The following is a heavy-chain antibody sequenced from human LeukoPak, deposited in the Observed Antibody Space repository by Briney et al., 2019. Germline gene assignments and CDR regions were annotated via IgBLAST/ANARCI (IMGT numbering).Heavy chain of an antibody. J-gene: IGHJ6*03. Sequence: GGSLRLSCAASGFTISSYAMRWVRQAPGKGLEWVSGISGSDGSTYYADSVKGRFTISRHNSRNTLYLQMNSLRAEDTAVYYCAKVPLGSGSYFPCYYYMDVWGKGTTVTVSS. D-gene: IGHD1-26*01. V-gene: IGHV3-23*01. CDR1: GFTISSYA. CDR2: ISGSDGST. CDR3: AKVPLGSGSYFPCYYYMDV.